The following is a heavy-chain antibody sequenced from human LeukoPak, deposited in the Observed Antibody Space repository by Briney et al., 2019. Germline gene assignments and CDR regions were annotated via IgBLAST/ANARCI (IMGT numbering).Heavy chain of an antibody. CDR1: GFTFSSYE. CDR3: ARGSQYYYGSGSYYVDY. Sequence: PGGSLRLSCAASGFTFSSYEMNWVRQAPGKGLEWVSYISSSGSTIYYADSVKGRFTISRDNAKNSLYLQMNSLRAEDTAVYYCARGSQYYYGSGSYYVDYWGQGTLVTVSS. J-gene: IGHJ4*02. V-gene: IGHV3-48*03. CDR2: ISSSGSTI. D-gene: IGHD3-10*01.